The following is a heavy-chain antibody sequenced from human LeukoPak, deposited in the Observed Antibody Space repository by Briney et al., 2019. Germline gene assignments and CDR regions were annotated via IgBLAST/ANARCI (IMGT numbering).Heavy chain of an antibody. CDR2: IYTSGGT. CDR1: GGSISSGSYY. V-gene: IGHV4-61*02. J-gene: IGHJ4*02. D-gene: IGHD6-6*01. CDR3: AREAQQLEPYFDY. Sequence: PSETLSLTCTVSGGSISSGSYYWSWIRQPAGKGLEWIGRIYTSGGTNYNPSLKSRVTISVDTSKNQFSLKLSSVTAADTAVYYCAREAQQLEPYFDYWGQGTLVTVSS.